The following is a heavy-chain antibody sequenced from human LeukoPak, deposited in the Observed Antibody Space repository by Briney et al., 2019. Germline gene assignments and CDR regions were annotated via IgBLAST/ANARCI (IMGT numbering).Heavy chain of an antibody. V-gene: IGHV3-66*02. CDR2: IYSGGNT. J-gene: IGHJ6*03. Sequence: GGSLRLSCAASGFTVSSNYMSWVRQAPGKGLEWVSVIYSGGNTYYADSVKGRFTISRDNSKNTLYLQMNSLRAEDTAVYCCARGSPSRGARLYYYYYMDVWGKGTTVTVSS. D-gene: IGHD6-6*01. CDR3: ARGSPSRGARLYYYYYMDV. CDR1: GFTVSSNY.